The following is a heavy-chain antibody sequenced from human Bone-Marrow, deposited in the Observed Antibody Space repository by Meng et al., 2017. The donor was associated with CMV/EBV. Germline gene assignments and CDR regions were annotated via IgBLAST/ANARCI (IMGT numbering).Heavy chain of an antibody. Sequence: ASVKVSCKASGYTFTSYGISWVRQAPGQGLEWMGWISAYNGNTNYAQKLQGRVTMTTDTSTSTAYMELRSLRSDDTAVYYCARFEGSTSPFYWYYYGMDVWGQGTTVTVSS. V-gene: IGHV1-18*01. CDR3: ARFEGSTSPFYWYYYGMDV. CDR1: GYTFTSYG. CDR2: ISAYNGNT. J-gene: IGHJ6*02. D-gene: IGHD2-2*01.